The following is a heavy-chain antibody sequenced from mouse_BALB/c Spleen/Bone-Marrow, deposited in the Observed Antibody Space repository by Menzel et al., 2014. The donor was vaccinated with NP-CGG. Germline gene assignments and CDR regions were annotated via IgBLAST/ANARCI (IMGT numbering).Heavy chain of an antibody. J-gene: IGHJ3*01. CDR3: ASYYYGSSRFAY. Sequence: EVQLQQSGAELVKPGASVKLSCTASGFNIKDTYMHWVKQRPEQGLEWIGRIDPANGDTKYDPKFQGKATITADTSSNTAYLQLSSLTSEDTAVYYCASYYYGSSRFAYWRQGTLVTVSA. D-gene: IGHD1-1*01. V-gene: IGHV14-3*02. CDR1: GFNIKDTY. CDR2: IDPANGDT.